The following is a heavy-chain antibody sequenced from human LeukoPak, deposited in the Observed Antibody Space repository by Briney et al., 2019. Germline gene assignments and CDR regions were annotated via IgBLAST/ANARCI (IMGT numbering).Heavy chain of an antibody. J-gene: IGHJ4*02. V-gene: IGHV3-30*02. Sequence: GGSLRLSCAASGFTFSSYGMHWVRQAPGKGLEWVAFIRYDGSNKYYADSVKGRFTISRDNSKNTLYLQMNSLRAEDTAVYYCAQTSYYDTLGGYWGQGTLVTVSS. D-gene: IGHD3-22*01. CDR3: AQTSYYDTLGGY. CDR2: IRYDGSNK. CDR1: GFTFSSYG.